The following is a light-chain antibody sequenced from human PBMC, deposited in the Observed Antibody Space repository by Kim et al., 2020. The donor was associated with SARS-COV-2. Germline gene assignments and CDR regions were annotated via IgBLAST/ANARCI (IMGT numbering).Light chain of an antibody. Sequence: EQSVTISCTGTSSDVGGYTYVTCYQQHPGKAPTLMLYDVRKRPSGVPDRFSGSKSGNTASLTISGLQAEDEADYYCCSYAGSYVVFGGGTQLTVL. J-gene: IGLJ2*01. CDR1: SSDVGGYTY. CDR3: CSYAGSYVV. CDR2: DVR. V-gene: IGLV2-11*01.